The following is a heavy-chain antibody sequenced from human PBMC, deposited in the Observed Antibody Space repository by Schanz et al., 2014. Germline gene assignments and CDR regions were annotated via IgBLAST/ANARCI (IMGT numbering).Heavy chain of an antibody. V-gene: IGHV3-48*01. Sequence: EVQLLESGGGLVQPGGSLKLSCAASGLIFSNYVMSWVRQAPGKGLEWISYITYNGGTIYYADSVKGRFTISRDNAKNSLYLQMNSLRAEDTAVYYCAKGRFGELSAFDIWGQGTMXTVSS. CDR2: ITYNGGTI. CDR1: GLIFSNYV. D-gene: IGHD3-10*01. CDR3: AKGRFGELSAFDI. J-gene: IGHJ3*02.